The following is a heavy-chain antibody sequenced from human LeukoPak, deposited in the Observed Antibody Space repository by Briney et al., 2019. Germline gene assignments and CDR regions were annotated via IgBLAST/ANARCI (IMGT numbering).Heavy chain of an antibody. CDR1: GFTFSSYA. V-gene: IGHV3-23*01. Sequence: GGSPRLSCAASGFTFSSYAMSWVRQAPGKGLEWVSAISGSGGSTYYADSVKGRFTISRDNSKNTLYLQMNSLRAEDTAVYYCAKGTLIVVVPANYDYWGQGTLVTVSS. CDR2: ISGSGGST. D-gene: IGHD2-2*01. J-gene: IGHJ4*02. CDR3: AKGTLIVVVPANYDY.